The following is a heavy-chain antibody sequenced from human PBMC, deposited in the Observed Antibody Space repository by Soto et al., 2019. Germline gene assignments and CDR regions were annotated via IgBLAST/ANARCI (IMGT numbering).Heavy chain of an antibody. D-gene: IGHD4-17*01. Sequence: QVQLEQSGPEVKRPGTSVKVSCKASGGASGRYSVSWVRQAPGQGLEWIGGVIPVFNTSNYSLKFQGRVAISADESTSTVFMELRSLRSEDTALYYCARGDEMTAVTIFEYWGQGTLVTVSS. V-gene: IGHV1-69*01. J-gene: IGHJ4*02. CDR3: ARGDEMTAVTIFEY. CDR1: GGASGRYS. CDR2: VIPVFNTS.